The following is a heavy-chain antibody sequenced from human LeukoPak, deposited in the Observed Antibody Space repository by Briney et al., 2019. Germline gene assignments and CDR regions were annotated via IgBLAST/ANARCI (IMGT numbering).Heavy chain of an antibody. CDR1: GGSFSGYY. CDR3: AREGRAI. J-gene: IGHJ3*02. V-gene: IGHV4-34*01. Sequence: PSETLSLTCAVYGGSFSGYYWSWIRQPPGKGLEWIGEINHSGSTNYNPSLKSRVTISVDTSKNQFSLKLSSATAADTAVYYCAREGRAIWGQGTMVTVSS. CDR2: INHSGST.